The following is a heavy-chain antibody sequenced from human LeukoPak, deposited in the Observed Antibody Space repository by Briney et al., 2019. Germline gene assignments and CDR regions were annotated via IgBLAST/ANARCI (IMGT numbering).Heavy chain of an antibody. Sequence: GGSLRLSCAASGFIFEDNGMSWVRQAPGKGLEWVSYISSSGSTIYCADSVKGRFTTSRHNAKNSLFLQMNSLRAEDTAVYYCARGYTYGLDFWGQGTLVTVSS. CDR2: ISSSGSTI. V-gene: IGHV3-48*03. CDR3: ARGYTYGLDF. J-gene: IGHJ4*02. CDR1: GFIFEDNG. D-gene: IGHD5-18*01.